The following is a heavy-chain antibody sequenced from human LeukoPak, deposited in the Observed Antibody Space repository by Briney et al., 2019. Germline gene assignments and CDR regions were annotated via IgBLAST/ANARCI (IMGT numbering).Heavy chain of an antibody. CDR3: ARDPRDSSSPKFDY. J-gene: IGHJ4*02. CDR2: IIPIFGTA. CDR1: GGTFSSYA. D-gene: IGHD6-6*01. V-gene: IGHV1-69*13. Sequence: GASVKVSCTASGGTFSSYAISWVRQAPGQGLEWMGGIIPIFGTANYAQKFQGRVTITADESTSTAYMELSSLRSEDTAVYYCARDPRDSSSPKFDYWGQXTLVTVSS.